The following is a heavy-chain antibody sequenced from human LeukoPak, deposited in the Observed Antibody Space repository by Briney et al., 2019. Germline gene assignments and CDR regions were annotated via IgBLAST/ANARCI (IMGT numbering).Heavy chain of an antibody. J-gene: IGHJ3*02. Sequence: ASVKVSCKDSGYAFSRVTISWVRQAPGQGLEWMGWISLYNGNTNYAQKFQGSVTMTRDTSTTTVSMELRSLRSDDTAVYYCASPSSSYHDAFDIWGQGTMVTVSS. CDR3: ASPSSSYHDAFDI. CDR2: ISLYNGNT. V-gene: IGHV1-18*01. D-gene: IGHD6-13*01. CDR1: GYAFSRVT.